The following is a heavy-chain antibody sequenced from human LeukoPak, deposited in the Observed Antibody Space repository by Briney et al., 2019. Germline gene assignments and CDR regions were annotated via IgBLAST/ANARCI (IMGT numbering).Heavy chain of an antibody. CDR1: GYTFASYD. CDR3: ARSTDSSAPYYYYHMDV. CDR2: MNPNSGNT. V-gene: IGHV1-8*01. D-gene: IGHD6-6*01. J-gene: IGHJ6*03. Sequence: GASVKVSCKASGYTFASYDINWVRQATGHRLEWMGWMNPNSGNTGYAQKFQGRVTMTRNTSINTAYMELSNLRSEDTAGYYCARSTDSSAPYYYYHMDVWGEGTTVTVSS.